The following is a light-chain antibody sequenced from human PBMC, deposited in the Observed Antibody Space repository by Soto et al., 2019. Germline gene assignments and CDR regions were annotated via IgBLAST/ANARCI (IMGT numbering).Light chain of an antibody. V-gene: IGKV3-15*01. CDR1: ESVHNN. CDR3: QQYDNWPPWT. Sequence: EIVMTQSPATLSVTPGERATLSCSASESVHNNVAWYQHRPGQAPKLLIYGAFSRATGIPARFSGSGSGTQFTLPITSLQSEDFSVYYCQQYDNWPPWTFGQGTTVDFK. CDR2: GAF. J-gene: IGKJ1*01.